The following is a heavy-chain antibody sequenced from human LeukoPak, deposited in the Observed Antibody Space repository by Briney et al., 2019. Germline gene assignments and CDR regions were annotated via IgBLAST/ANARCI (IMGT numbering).Heavy chain of an antibody. CDR3: ARRAGGWYRGDWFDP. D-gene: IGHD6-19*01. Sequence: ASVKVSCTASGYTFTGYYIHWVRQAPGQGLEWMGWISPNRGGRNYAQKFQGRVTMTRDTSISTAYMELSRLRSDDTAVYYCARRAGGWYRGDWFDPWGQGTLVTVSS. V-gene: IGHV1-2*02. J-gene: IGHJ5*02. CDR2: ISPNRGGR. CDR1: GYTFTGYY.